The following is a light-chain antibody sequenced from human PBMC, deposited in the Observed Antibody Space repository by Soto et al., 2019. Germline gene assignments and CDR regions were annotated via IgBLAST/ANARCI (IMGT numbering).Light chain of an antibody. V-gene: IGLV2-14*01. CDR3: SSYTSTSTV. CDR1: TCDGDDYKD. CDR2: EVT. Sequence: QSALTQPASVSGSPGQSITISCTGVTCDGDDYKDVSWYQQHPGKAPKLMIYEVTYRPSGVSNRFSGSKSGNTASLTISGLQAEDEADYYCSSYTSTSTVFGTGTKVTVL. J-gene: IGLJ1*01.